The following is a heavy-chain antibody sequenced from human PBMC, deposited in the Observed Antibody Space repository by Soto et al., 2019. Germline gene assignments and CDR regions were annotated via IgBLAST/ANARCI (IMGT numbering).Heavy chain of an antibody. V-gene: IGHV1-3*01. CDR3: ARDLGGWPDY. CDR2: INAGNGNT. J-gene: IGHJ4*02. D-gene: IGHD6-19*01. CDR1: GYTFTSYA. Sequence: QVQLVQSGAEVKKPGASVKVSCKASGYTFTSYAIHWVRQAPGQRLEWMGWINAGNGNTKYSQKFQDRVTITRDTSASTAYMELSXXXXEXTXVYXCARDLGGWPDYWGQGTLVTVSS.